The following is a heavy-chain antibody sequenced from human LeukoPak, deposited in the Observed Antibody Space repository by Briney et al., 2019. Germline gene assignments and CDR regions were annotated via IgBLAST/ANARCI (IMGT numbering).Heavy chain of an antibody. CDR1: GGSISGYY. J-gene: IGHJ3*02. CDR3: ASKGYYTAMEDAFDI. CDR2: ISYSGST. V-gene: IGHV4-59*01. Sequence: PSETLSLTCTVSGGSISGYYWSWIRQPPGKGLEWVGYISYSGSTNYNPSLKSRVTISVDTSKNQFSLKLSSVTAADTAVYYCASKGYYTAMEDAFDIWGQGTMVTVSS. D-gene: IGHD5-18*01.